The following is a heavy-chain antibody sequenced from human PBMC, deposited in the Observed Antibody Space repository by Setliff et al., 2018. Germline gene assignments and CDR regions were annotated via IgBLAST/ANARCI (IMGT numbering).Heavy chain of an antibody. CDR2: IDSSSTWI. V-gene: IGHV3-21*01. Sequence: LRLSCAASGFTFSSYTMNWVRQAPGQGLEWVSSIDSSSTWIYYADSVKGRFTISRDNSKNTPYLEMNSLRPEDTAVYYCARTCSGSGCYAGLESWGQGTPVTVSS. J-gene: IGHJ4*02. CDR3: ARTCSGSGCYAGLES. D-gene: IGHD2-15*01. CDR1: GFTFSSYT.